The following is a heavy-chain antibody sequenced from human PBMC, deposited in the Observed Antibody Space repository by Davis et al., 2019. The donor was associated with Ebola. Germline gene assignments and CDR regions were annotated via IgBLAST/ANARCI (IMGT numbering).Heavy chain of an antibody. Sequence: PSETLSLTCAVYGGSFSSYYWSWIRQPPGKGLEWIGYIYYSGSTNYNPSLKSRVTISVDTSKNQFSLKLSSVTAADTAVYYCARAYYYDSSGYYLEYYYGMDVWGQGTTVTVSS. CDR2: IYYSGST. J-gene: IGHJ6*02. V-gene: IGHV4-59*01. D-gene: IGHD3-22*01. CDR1: GGSFSSYY. CDR3: ARAYYYDSSGYYLEYYYGMDV.